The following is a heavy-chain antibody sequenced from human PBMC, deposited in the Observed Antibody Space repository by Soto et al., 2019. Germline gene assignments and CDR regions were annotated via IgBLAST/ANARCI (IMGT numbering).Heavy chain of an antibody. Sequence: GGPVKVSCKASGYTFTSYGISWVRQAPGQGLEWMGRISAYNGNTNYAQKLQGRVTMTTDTSTSTAYMELRSLRSDDTAVYYCASATYGSGSYSRVYYYGMDVWGQGTTVTVSS. CDR1: GYTFTSYG. CDR3: ASATYGSGSYSRVYYYGMDV. J-gene: IGHJ6*02. D-gene: IGHD3-10*01. V-gene: IGHV1-18*01. CDR2: ISAYNGNT.